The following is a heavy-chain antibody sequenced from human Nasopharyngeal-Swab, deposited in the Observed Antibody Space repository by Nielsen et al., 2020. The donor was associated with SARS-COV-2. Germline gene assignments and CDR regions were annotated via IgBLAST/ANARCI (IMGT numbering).Heavy chain of an antibody. Sequence: ASVKVSCKASGYTFTSYYMHWVRQAPGQGLEWMGIINPSGGSTSYAQKFQGRVTMTRDTSTDTAYMELSSLRSEDTAVYYCATDLAAAGKYYYYYYGMDVWGQGTTVTVSS. J-gene: IGHJ6*02. V-gene: IGHV1-46*01. CDR2: INPSGGST. CDR3: ATDLAAAGKYYYYYYGMDV. CDR1: GYTFTSYY. D-gene: IGHD6-13*01.